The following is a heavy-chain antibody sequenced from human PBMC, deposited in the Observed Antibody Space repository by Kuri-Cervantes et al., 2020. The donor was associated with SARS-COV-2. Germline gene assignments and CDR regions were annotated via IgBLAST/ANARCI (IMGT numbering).Heavy chain of an antibody. Sequence: GESLKISCAASGFTFSDYYMSWIPLAPGKGLEWVSYISSSSSYTNYAASVKGRFTISRDNAKNSLYLQMNSLRAEDTDVYYCARGQQHIDYWGQGTLVTVSS. V-gene: IGHV3-11*03. CDR3: ARGQQHIDY. CDR1: GFTFSDYY. D-gene: IGHD6-13*01. J-gene: IGHJ4*02. CDR2: ISSSSSYT.